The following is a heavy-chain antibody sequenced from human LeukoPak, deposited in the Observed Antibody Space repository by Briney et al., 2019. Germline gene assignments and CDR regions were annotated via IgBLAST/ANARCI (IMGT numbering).Heavy chain of an antibody. CDR3: ARRHVEYSSSSDPYYFDY. CDR2: LNYSRST. D-gene: IGHD6-6*01. Sequence: PSETLSLTCTVSGGSISSYYGTWIRQPPGKGLEWIAYLNYSRSTNYNPSLKSRVTISVDTSKNQFSLKVSSVTAADTAVYYCARRHVEYSSSSDPYYFDYWGQGTLVTVSS. CDR1: GGSISSYY. J-gene: IGHJ4*02. V-gene: IGHV4-59*01.